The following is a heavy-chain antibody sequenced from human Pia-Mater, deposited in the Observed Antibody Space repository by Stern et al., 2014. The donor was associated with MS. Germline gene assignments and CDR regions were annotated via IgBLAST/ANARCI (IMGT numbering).Heavy chain of an antibody. J-gene: IGHJ4*02. D-gene: IGHD2-8*01. Sequence: EVQLVESGGGLVQPGGSLRLSCAASGFMFSNHWMSWVRQAPGKGLEWVASIRGDGSLKNYVDSMKGRFTISRDNAKNSLYLQINSLRAEDTAIFYCARDLAYCTTSGCSGGEEFDSWGQGTLVTVSS. V-gene: IGHV3-7*01. CDR1: GFMFSNHW. CDR3: ARDLAYCTTSGCSGGEEFDS. CDR2: IRGDGSLK.